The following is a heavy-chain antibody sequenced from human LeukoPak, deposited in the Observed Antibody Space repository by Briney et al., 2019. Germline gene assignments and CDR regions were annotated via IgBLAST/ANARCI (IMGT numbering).Heavy chain of an antibody. CDR1: GYTFTSYD. D-gene: IGHD2-2*01. Sequence: ASMRVSCKASGYTFTSYDINWVRQATGQGLEWMGWMNPNRGNTGYAQKFQGRVTMTRDTSISTAYMELSSLKSEDTAVYYCARPHCSSTECRPPEWFDLWGEGTRVTVSS. CDR3: ARPHCSSTECRPPEWFDL. J-gene: IGHJ5*02. V-gene: IGHV1-8*01. CDR2: MNPNRGNT.